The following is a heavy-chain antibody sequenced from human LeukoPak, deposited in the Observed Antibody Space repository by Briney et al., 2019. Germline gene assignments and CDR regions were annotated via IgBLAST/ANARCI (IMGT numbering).Heavy chain of an antibody. CDR3: ARAWRKYYFDY. CDR2: IWYDGGNK. V-gene: IGHV3-33*01. CDR1: GFTFSSYG. Sequence: PGGSLRLSCAASGFTFSSYGMHWVRQAPGKGLEWVAVIWYDGGNKYYADSVKGRFTISRDNSKNTLYLQMNSLRAEDTAVYYCARAWRKYYFDYWGQGTLVTVSS. J-gene: IGHJ4*02. D-gene: IGHD3-3*01.